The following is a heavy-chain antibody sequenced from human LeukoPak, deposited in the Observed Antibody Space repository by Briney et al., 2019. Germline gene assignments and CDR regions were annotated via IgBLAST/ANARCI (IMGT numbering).Heavy chain of an antibody. J-gene: IGHJ4*02. CDR1: GFTVSSDS. CDR3: AKGRYYYGSGGFDY. Sequence: GGSLRLSCTVSGFTVSSDSMSWVRQAPGKGLEWVSFIYSGGSTHYSDSVKGRFTISRDNSKNTLYLQMNSLRAEDTAVYYCAKGRYYYGSGGFDYWGQGTLVTVSS. D-gene: IGHD3-10*01. V-gene: IGHV3-53*01. CDR2: IYSGGST.